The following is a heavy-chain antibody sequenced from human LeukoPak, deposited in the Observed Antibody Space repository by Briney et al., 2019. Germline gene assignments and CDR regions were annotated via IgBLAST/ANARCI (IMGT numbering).Heavy chain of an antibody. CDR2: ISGSGGST. J-gene: IGHJ6*03. CDR3: AKYSEGAHYYGSGSHFTWGLGYYMDV. D-gene: IGHD3-10*01. V-gene: IGHV3-23*01. CDR1: GFTFSSYG. Sequence: GGSLRLSCAASGFTFSSYGMSWVRQAPGKGLEWVSAISGSGGSTYYADSVKGRFTISRDNSKNTLYLQMNSLRAEDTAVYYCAKYSEGAHYYGSGSHFTWGLGYYMDVWGKGTTVTISS.